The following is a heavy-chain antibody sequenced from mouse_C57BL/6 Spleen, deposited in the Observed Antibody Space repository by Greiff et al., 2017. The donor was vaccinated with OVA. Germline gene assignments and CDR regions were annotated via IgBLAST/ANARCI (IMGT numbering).Heavy chain of an antibody. J-gene: IGHJ3*01. CDR2: INPNNGGT. CDR1: GYTFTDYN. Sequence: VQLKESGPELVKPGASVKIPCKASGYTFTDYNMDWVKQSHGKSLEWIGDINPNNGGTIYNQKFKGKATLTVDKSSSTAYMELRSLTSEDTAVYYCHYYEYDGGVAYWGQGTLVTVSA. D-gene: IGHD2-4*01. V-gene: IGHV1-18*01. CDR3: HYYEYDGGVAY.